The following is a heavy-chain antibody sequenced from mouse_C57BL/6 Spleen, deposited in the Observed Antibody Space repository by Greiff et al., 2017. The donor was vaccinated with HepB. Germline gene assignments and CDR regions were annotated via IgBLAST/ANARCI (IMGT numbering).Heavy chain of an antibody. J-gene: IGHJ1*03. Sequence: QVQLQQPGAELVRPGSSVKLSCKASGYTFTSYWMDWVKQRPGQGLEWIGNIYPSDSETHYNQKFKDKATLTVDKSSSTAYMQLSSLTSEDSAVYYCARSSPRYFDVWGTGTTVTVSS. D-gene: IGHD1-1*01. CDR1: GYTFTSYW. CDR3: ARSSPRYFDV. V-gene: IGHV1-61*01. CDR2: IYPSDSET.